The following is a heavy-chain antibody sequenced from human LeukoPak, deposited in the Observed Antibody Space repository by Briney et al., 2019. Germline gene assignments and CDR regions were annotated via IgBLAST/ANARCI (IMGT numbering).Heavy chain of an antibody. CDR3: ARDSRDYYDSSGYANY. Sequence: SETLSLTCTVSGGSLSSGDYYWSWIRQPPGKGLEGIGYIYYSGSTYYNPSLKSRVTISVDPPKNQFSLKLSSVPAADTAVYYCARDSRDYYDSSGYANYWGQGTLVTVSS. CDR1: GGSLSSGDYY. D-gene: IGHD3-22*01. J-gene: IGHJ4*02. V-gene: IGHV4-30-4*08. CDR2: IYYSGST.